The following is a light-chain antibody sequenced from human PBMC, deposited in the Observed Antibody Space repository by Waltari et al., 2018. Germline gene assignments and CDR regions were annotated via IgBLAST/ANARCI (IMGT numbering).Light chain of an antibody. CDR3: QQYYSTPRA. V-gene: IGKV4-1*01. CDR2: WAS. Sequence: DILMTQSPDSLAVSLGERATINCKSSQSVLYSSNSKNYLAWYQQKPGQPPKLLIYWASTRESGVPDRFSGSGSGTDFTLTITSLQAEDVAVYYCQQYYSTPRAFGQGTKVEIK. J-gene: IGKJ1*01. CDR1: QSVLYSSNSKNY.